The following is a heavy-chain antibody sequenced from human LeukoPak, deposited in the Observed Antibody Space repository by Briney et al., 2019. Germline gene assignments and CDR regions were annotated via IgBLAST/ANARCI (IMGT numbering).Heavy chain of an antibody. CDR3: AKWGVDRGEWRHDVDY. CDR1: GFIFSNYV. Sequence: PGGSLRLSCAASGFIFSNYVMSWVRQAPGKGLEWVSGINHDGGYTHYADSVKGRFTISRDNSKNTLYMQMNSLRAEDTAIYYCAKWGVDRGEWRHDVDYWGQGRLVIVSS. D-gene: IGHD3-10*01. J-gene: IGHJ4*02. CDR2: INHDGGYT. V-gene: IGHV3-23*01.